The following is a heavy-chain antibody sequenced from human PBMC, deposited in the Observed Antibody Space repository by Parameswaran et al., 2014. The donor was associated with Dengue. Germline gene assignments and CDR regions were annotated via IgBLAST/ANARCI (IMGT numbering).Heavy chain of an antibody. J-gene: IGHJ4*02. CDR3: ARAPSGSYEAYFDY. D-gene: IGHD1-26*01. Sequence: VRQAPGKGLEWVAIISYDGNIIYYAESVKGRFTMSRDNSQNTVYLQMNSLRTDDTAVYYCARAPSGSYEAYFDYWGQGTLVTVSS. V-gene: IGHV3-30*03. CDR2: ISYDGNII.